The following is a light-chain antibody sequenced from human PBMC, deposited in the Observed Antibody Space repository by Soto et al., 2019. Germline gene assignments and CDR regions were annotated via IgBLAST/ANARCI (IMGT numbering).Light chain of an antibody. Sequence: DIVMTQSPLSLPVTPGEPASISCRSSQSLLHSNGYNYLDWYLQKPGQSPQVLIYLGSNRASGVPDRFSGSGSGTDFTLKISRVEAEDVGVYYCMQAEQTPLTFGGGTKVEI. V-gene: IGKV2-28*01. J-gene: IGKJ4*01. CDR3: MQAEQTPLT. CDR2: LGS. CDR1: QSLLHSNGYNY.